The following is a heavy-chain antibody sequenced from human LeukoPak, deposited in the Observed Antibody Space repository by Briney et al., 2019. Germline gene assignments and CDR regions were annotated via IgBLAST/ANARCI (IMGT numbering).Heavy chain of an antibody. CDR2: ISYDGSNK. D-gene: IGHD5-18*01. CDR3: AKDEKEGYSYGYGSYYYGMDV. CDR1: GLTFSSYG. Sequence: PGRSLRLSCAASGLTFSSYGMHWVRQAPGKGLEWVAVISYDGSNKYYADSVKGRFTISRDNSKNTLYLQINSLRAEDTAVYYCAKDEKEGYSYGYGSYYYGMDVWGKGTTVTVSS. J-gene: IGHJ6*04. V-gene: IGHV3-30*18.